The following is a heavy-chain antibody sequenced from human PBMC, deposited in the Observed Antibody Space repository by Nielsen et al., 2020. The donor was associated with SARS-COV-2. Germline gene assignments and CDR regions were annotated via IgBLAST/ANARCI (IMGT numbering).Heavy chain of an antibody. V-gene: IGHV4-59*01. CDR3: ARGTQWDCSGGSCYSYWFDP. J-gene: IGHJ5*02. CDR1: GGSISSYY. D-gene: IGHD2-15*01. CDR2: IYYSGST. Sequence: GSLRLSCTVSGGSISSYYWSWIRQPPGKGLEWIGYIYYSGSTNYNPSLKSRVTISVDTSKNQFSLKLSSVTAADMAVYYCARGTQWDCSGGSCYSYWFDPWGQGTLVTVSS.